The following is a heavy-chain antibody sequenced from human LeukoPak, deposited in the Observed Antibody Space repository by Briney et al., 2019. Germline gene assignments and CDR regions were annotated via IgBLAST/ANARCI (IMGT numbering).Heavy chain of an antibody. CDR1: GFTFSSYW. CDR3: AREDSSSWKGGPYFDY. D-gene: IGHD6-13*01. CDR2: ISYDGSNK. V-gene: IGHV3-30-3*01. J-gene: IGHJ4*02. Sequence: GGSLRLSCAASGFTFSSYWMSWVRQAPGKGLEWVAVISYDGSNKYYADSVKGRFTISRDNSKNTLYLQMNSLRAEDTAVYYCAREDSSSWKGGPYFDYWGQGTLVTVSS.